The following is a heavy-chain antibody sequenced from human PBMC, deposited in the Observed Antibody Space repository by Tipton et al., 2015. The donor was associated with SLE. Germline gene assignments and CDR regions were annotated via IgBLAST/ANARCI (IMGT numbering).Heavy chain of an antibody. V-gene: IGHV1-46*01. CDR3: ARKAVGVDTDY. Sequence: QSGPEVKKPGASVKVSCKASGYSSTNYFIHWVRQAPGQGLEWMGILNPSGGDTAYAQKFQGRVTVTRDTSTSTVYMELNSLTSDDTGVYYCARKAVGVDTDYWGQGTLVTVSS. J-gene: IGHJ4*02. D-gene: IGHD5-18*01. CDR1: GYSSTNYF. CDR2: LNPSGGDT.